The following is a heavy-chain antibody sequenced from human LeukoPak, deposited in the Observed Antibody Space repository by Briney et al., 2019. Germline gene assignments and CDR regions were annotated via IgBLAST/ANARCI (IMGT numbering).Heavy chain of an antibody. V-gene: IGHV4-39*01. Sequence: PSETLSLTCTVSGGSISSSSYYWGWIRQPPGKGLEWIGSINYSGSFYYNPSLKSRVTISVDTSKNQLSLKLTSVTAADTAVYYCARPRGGSYVRIALDIWGQGTMVIVSS. D-gene: IGHD1-26*01. CDR3: ARPRGGSYVRIALDI. CDR1: GGSISSSSYY. CDR2: INYSGSF. J-gene: IGHJ3*02.